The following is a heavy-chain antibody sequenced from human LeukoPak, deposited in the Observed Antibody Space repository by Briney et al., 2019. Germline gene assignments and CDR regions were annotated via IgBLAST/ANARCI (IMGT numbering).Heavy chain of an antibody. CDR1: GYTFTSYG. CDR2: ISAYNGNT. J-gene: IGHJ4*02. D-gene: IGHD1-20*01. V-gene: IGHV1-18*01. CDR3: AKNNWNDQDYDY. Sequence: ASVKVSCKASGYTFTSYGISWVRQAPGQGIEWMGWISAYNGNTNYAQKLQGRVTMTTDTSTSTAYMELRSLRSDDTAVYYCAKNNWNDQDYDYWGQGTLVTVSS.